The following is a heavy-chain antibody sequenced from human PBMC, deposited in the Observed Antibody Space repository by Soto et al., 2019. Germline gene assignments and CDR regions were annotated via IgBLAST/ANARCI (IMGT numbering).Heavy chain of an antibody. Sequence: QVQLVESGGGVVQPGRSLRLSCAASGFTFSSYAMHWVRQAPGKGLEWVAGISYDGSNKYYADSVKGRFTISRDNSKNTLYMQMNSLRAEDNAVYYGARDRDGYCTNGVCPPGDYWGQGTLVTVSS. CDR2: ISYDGSNK. CDR1: GFTFSSYA. CDR3: ARDRDGYCTNGVCPPGDY. V-gene: IGHV3-30-3*01. D-gene: IGHD2-8*01. J-gene: IGHJ4*02.